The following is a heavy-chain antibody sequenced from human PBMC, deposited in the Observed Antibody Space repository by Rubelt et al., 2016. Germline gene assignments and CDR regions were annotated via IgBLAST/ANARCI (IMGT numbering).Heavy chain of an antibody. Sequence: VQLQQWGAGLLKPSETLSLTCAVYGGSFSGYYWSWIRQPPGKGLEWVSAISGSGGSTYYADSVKGRLTMSRDNSKNTLYLQMNSLRAEDTAVYYCAKALGTYSGYDSPHRWGQGTLVTVSS. J-gene: IGHJ4*02. D-gene: IGHD5-12*01. CDR2: ISGSGGST. V-gene: IGHV3-23*01. CDR3: AKALGTYSGYDSPHR. CDR1: GGSFSGYY.